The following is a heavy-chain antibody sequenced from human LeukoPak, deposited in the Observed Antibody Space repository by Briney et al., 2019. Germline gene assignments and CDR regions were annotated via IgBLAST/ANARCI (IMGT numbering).Heavy chain of an antibody. CDR2: TDWDDDK. V-gene: IGHV2-70*04. CDR1: GFSLTTPGMR. Sequence: SGPTLVNPPQTLTLTCTFSGFSLTTPGMRVSWIRQPPGKALEWLARTDWDDDKFYSTSLKTRLTISKDTSKNQVVLTMTNMDPVDTATYYCARLQGATIGAKWFDPWGQGTLVTVSS. CDR3: ARLQGATIGAKWFDP. D-gene: IGHD4/OR15-4a*01. J-gene: IGHJ5*02.